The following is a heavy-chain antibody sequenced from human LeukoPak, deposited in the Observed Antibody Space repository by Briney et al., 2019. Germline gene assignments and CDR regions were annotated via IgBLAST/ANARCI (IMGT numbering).Heavy chain of an antibody. CDR3: ARVNWVTACFDY. CDR1: GGSFSGYY. CDR2: INHSGST. Sequence: PSETLSLTCAVDGGSFSGYYWSWIRQPPGKGLEWMGEINHSGSTNYNPSLKSRVTISVDTSKNQFSLKLSSVTAADTAVYYCARVNWVTACFDYWGQGTLVTVSS. D-gene: IGHD2-21*02. J-gene: IGHJ4*02. V-gene: IGHV4-34*01.